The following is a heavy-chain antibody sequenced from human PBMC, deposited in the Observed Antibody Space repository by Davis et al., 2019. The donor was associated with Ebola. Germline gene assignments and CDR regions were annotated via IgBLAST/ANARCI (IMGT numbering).Heavy chain of an antibody. Sequence: ASVKVSCKASGYTFTGYYMHWVRQAPGQGLEWMGWINPNSGGTNYAQKFQGRVTMTRNTSISTAYMELSSLRSEDTAVYYCARVTIFGYGMDVWGQGTTVTVSS. CDR2: INPNSGGT. V-gene: IGHV1-2*02. D-gene: IGHD3-3*01. CDR1: GYTFTGYY. CDR3: ARVTIFGYGMDV. J-gene: IGHJ6*02.